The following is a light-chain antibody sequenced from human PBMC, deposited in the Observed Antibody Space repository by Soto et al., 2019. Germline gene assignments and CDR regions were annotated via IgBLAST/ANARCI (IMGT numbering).Light chain of an antibody. J-gene: IGKJ2*01. CDR3: QQYNSFSYA. V-gene: IGKV1-5*01. Sequence: DTQMTQSPSTLSASVGDRVTITCRASESISTWLAWYQQKPGKSPKLLIYGASNLERGVPSRFSGSGSGTEFTLTISSLQPDDFSTYYCQQYNSFSYAFGPGTKVDIK. CDR1: ESISTW. CDR2: GAS.